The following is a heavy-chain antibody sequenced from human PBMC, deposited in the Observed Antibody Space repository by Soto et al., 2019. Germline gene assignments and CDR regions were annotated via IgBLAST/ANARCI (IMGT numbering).Heavy chain of an antibody. Sequence: SETLSLTCTVSGGSISSSSYYWGWIRQPPGKGLEWIGSIYYSGSTYYNPSLKSRVTISVDTSKNQFSLKLSSVTAADTAVYYCARPFPYYYDSSGSLDAFDIWGQGPMVTVS. D-gene: IGHD3-22*01. CDR3: ARPFPYYYDSSGSLDAFDI. CDR1: GGSISSSSYY. V-gene: IGHV4-39*01. J-gene: IGHJ3*02. CDR2: IYYSGST.